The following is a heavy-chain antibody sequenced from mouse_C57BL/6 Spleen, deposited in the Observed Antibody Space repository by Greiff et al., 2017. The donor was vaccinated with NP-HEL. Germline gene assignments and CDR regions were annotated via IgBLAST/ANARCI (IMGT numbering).Heavy chain of an antibody. V-gene: IGHV1-26*01. CDR1: GYTFTDYY. CDR2: INPNNGGT. CDR3: ARPRYWYFDV. Sequence: VQLQQSGPELVKPGASVKISCKASGYTFTDYYMNWVKQSHGKSLEWIGDINPNNGGTSYNQKFKGKATLTVDKSSSTAYMELRSLTSEDSAVYYCARPRYWYFDVWGTGTTVTVSS. J-gene: IGHJ1*03.